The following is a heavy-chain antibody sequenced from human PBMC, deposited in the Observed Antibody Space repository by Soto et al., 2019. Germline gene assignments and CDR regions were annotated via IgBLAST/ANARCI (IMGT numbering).Heavy chain of an antibody. J-gene: IGHJ4*02. CDR1: GGSIGSGGDS. CDR3: ARVRSGWGIDY. D-gene: IGHD6-19*01. CDR2: IYHSGST. V-gene: IGHV4-30-2*01. Sequence: SETLSLTCAVSGGSIGSGGDSWSWIRQPPGKGLNYIGYIYHSGSTYYNPSLKSRVTISVDRSKNQFSLKLSSVTAADTAVYYCARVRSGWGIDYWGQGTLVTVSS.